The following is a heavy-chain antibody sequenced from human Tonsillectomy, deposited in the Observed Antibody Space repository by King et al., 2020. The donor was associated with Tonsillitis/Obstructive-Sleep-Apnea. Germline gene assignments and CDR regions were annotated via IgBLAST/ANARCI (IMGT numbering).Heavy chain of an antibody. Sequence: VQLVESGGGVVQPGRSLRLSCAASGFTFSSYAMHWVRQAPGKGLEWVAVISYDGSNKYYADSVKGRFTISRDNSKNTLYLQMNSLRAEDTAVYYCARGGDIVVVVTASFYYWGEGTLVTVSS. CDR1: GFTFSSYA. J-gene: IGHJ4*02. CDR3: ARGGDIVVVVTASFYY. D-gene: IGHD2-15*01. CDR2: ISYDGSNK. V-gene: IGHV3-30*04.